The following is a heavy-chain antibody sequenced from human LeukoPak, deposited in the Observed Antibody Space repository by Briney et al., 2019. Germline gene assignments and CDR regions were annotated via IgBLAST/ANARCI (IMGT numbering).Heavy chain of an antibody. CDR3: AKVGYGDFDGAFDY. J-gene: IGHJ4*02. CDR2: ISGSGGST. Sequence: GGSLRLSCAASGFTFSSYAMSWVRQALGKGLEWVSAISGSGGSTYYADSVKGRFTISRDNSKNTLYLQMNSLRAEDTAVYYCAKVGYGDFDGAFDYWGQGTLVTVSS. D-gene: IGHD4-17*01. CDR1: GFTFSSYA. V-gene: IGHV3-23*01.